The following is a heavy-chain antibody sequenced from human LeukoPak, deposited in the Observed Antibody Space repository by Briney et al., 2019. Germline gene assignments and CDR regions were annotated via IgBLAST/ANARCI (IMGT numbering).Heavy chain of an antibody. Sequence: SETLSLTCTVSGGSISSGDYYWSWIRQPPGKGLEWIGSIYYSGSTYYNPSLKSRVTISVDTSKNQFSLKLSSVTAADTAVYYCAREGGIVGATKGLDYWGQGTLVTVSS. CDR2: IYYSGST. J-gene: IGHJ4*02. D-gene: IGHD1-26*01. CDR1: GGSISSGDYY. CDR3: AREGGIVGATKGLDY. V-gene: IGHV4-39*01.